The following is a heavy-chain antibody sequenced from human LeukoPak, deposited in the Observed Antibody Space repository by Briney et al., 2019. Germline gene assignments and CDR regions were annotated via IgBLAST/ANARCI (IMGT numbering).Heavy chain of an antibody. V-gene: IGHV3-23*01. CDR3: ARLVVVAADVNDY. CDR1: GFTFSRYW. CDR2: ISGSGGST. Sequence: GSLRLSCAASGFTFSRYWMNWVRQAPGKGLEWVSAISGSGGSTYYADSVKGRFTISRDNSKNTLYLQMNSLRAEDTAVYYCARLVVVAADVNDYWGQGTLVTVSS. D-gene: IGHD2-15*01. J-gene: IGHJ4*02.